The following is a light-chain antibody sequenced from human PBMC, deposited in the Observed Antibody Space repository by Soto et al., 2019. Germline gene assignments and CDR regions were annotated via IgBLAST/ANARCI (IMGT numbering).Light chain of an antibody. Sequence: DIQMTQSPSSLSASVGDRVTITCRASQDISNYLAWYQQKPGKAPNLLIYAASTLQSGVPSRFSGSGSGTEFTLTISSLQPEDFATYYCQQLNSYPLTFGQGTRLEIK. CDR2: AAS. V-gene: IGKV1-9*01. CDR1: QDISNY. CDR3: QQLNSYPLT. J-gene: IGKJ5*01.